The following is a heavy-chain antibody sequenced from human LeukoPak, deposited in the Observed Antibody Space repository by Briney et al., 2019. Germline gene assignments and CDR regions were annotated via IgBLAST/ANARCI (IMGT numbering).Heavy chain of an antibody. CDR1: GYTLTELS. V-gene: IGHV1-24*01. CDR2: LDPEDGET. CDR3: ATVQNSGSYPYYGMDV. J-gene: IGHJ6*02. Sequence: ASVRVSCKVSGYTLTELSMHTVRQAAGKGLEWMGGLDPEDGETIYAQKFQGRVTMTEDTSTDTAYMELSSLRSEDTAVYYCATVQNSGSYPYYGMDVWGQGTTVTVSS. D-gene: IGHD1-26*01.